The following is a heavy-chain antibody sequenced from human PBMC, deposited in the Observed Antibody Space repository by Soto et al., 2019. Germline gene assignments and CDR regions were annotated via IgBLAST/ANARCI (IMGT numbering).Heavy chain of an antibody. Sequence: QVQLVQSGAEVKKPGSSVKVSCKASGGTFSSYTISWVRQAPGQGLEWMGRIIPILGIANYAQKFQGRVTIPAEKSTSTADMELRSLRSEDTAVYYCARPREGYDPYYYYGMDVWGQGTTVTVSS. CDR2: IIPILGIA. CDR1: GGTFSSYT. J-gene: IGHJ6*02. CDR3: ARPREGYDPYYYYGMDV. D-gene: IGHD5-12*01. V-gene: IGHV1-69*02.